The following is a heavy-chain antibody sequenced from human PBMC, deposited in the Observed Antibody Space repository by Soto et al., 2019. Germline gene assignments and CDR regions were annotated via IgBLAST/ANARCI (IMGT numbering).Heavy chain of an antibody. CDR1: GYTFTSYY. Sequence: ASVKVSCKASGYTFTSYYMHWVRQAPGQGLEWMGIINPSDGSTSSAQKFQGRVTMTRDTSTSTVYQEQSSVPDADTAVYYCARDKIPGLRDYYYGMDVWGQGTRVTVAS. V-gene: IGHV1-46*01. J-gene: IGHJ6*02. CDR3: ARDKIPGLRDYYYGMDV. D-gene: IGHD5-12*01. CDR2: INPSDGST.